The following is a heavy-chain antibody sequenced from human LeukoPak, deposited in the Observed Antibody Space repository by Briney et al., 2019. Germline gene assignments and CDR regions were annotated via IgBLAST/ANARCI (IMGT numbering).Heavy chain of an antibody. CDR3: ARAGYDFWSGNGRFDP. CDR2: ISAYNGNT. CDR1: GYTFTSYG. Sequence: ASVKVSCKASGYTFTSYGISWVRQAPGQGLEWMGWISAYNGNTNYAQKLQGRVTMTTDTSTSTAYMELRGLRSDDTAVYYCARAGYDFWSGNGRFDPWGQGTLVTVSS. D-gene: IGHD3-3*01. J-gene: IGHJ5*02. V-gene: IGHV1-18*01.